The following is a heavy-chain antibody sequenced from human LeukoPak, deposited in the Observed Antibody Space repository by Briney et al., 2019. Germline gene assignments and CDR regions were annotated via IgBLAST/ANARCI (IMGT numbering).Heavy chain of an antibody. D-gene: IGHD3-10*01. CDR2: IYYSGTP. CDR1: GGSLSSYY. Sequence: PSETLSLTCTVSGGSLSSYYWTWIRQPPGKGLEWIGYIYYSGTPNYNPSLKSRVTMSVDTSKKQFSLTLGSVNAPDTAVYFCARHASFGDFDYWGQGTRLTVSS. CDR3: ARHASFGDFDY. V-gene: IGHV4-59*08. J-gene: IGHJ4*02.